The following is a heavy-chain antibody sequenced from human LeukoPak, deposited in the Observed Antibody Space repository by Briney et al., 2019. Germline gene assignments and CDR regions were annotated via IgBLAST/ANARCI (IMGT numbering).Heavy chain of an antibody. Sequence: SETLSLTCAVYGGSFSGYYWSWIRQPPGKGLEWIGRIYTSGSTNYNPSLKSRVTISVDTSKNQFSLKLSSVTAADTAVYYCARGYSSGWSTYYYYGMDVWGQGTTVTVSS. CDR3: ARGYSSGWSTYYYYGMDV. V-gene: IGHV4-59*10. J-gene: IGHJ6*02. D-gene: IGHD6-19*01. CDR2: IYTSGST. CDR1: GGSFSGYY.